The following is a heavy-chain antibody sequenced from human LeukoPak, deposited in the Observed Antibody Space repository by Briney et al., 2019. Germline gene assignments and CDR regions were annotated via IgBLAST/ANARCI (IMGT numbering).Heavy chain of an antibody. D-gene: IGHD5-12*01. CDR3: ARGTTDIVADISDAFDI. Sequence: GGSLRLSCAASGFTFSSSGMHWVRQAPGKGLEWVAVIWSDGSNKYYADSVKGRFTISRDNSRNTLFLQLNSLKAEDTAVYFCARGTTDIVADISDAFDIWGQGSVVTVSS. CDR1: GFTFSSSG. J-gene: IGHJ3*02. CDR2: IWSDGSNK. V-gene: IGHV3-33*01.